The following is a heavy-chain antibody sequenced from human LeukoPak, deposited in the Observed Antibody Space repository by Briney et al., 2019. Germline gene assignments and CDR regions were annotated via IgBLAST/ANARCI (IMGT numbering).Heavy chain of an antibody. CDR1: GGSISSGSYY. CDR3: ARTRYYYNSRSYGAPFYFDY. Sequence: SETLSLTCTVSGGSISSGSYYWGWIRQPPGKGLEWIGSIYYSGSTYYNPSLKSRVTISVDTSKNQFSLKLSSVTAADTAVYYCARTRYYYNSRSYGAPFYFDYWGQGTLVTVSS. J-gene: IGHJ4*02. D-gene: IGHD3-10*01. V-gene: IGHV4-39*01. CDR2: IYYSGST.